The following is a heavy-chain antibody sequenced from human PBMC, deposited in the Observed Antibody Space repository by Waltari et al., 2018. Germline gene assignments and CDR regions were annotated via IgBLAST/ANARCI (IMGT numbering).Heavy chain of an antibody. CDR1: GFTFGSYA. V-gene: IGHV3-23*01. D-gene: IGHD3-22*01. Sequence: EMNLLESGGGLVQPGGSLRLSCAASGFTFGSYAMNWVRQSPGKGLEWVSGIDVSGFRTFYTDSVKDRFTISRDNSKNTLYLQMNNLRGEDTAIYYCAKDKVSSNGVYDAFDIWGQGTMVTVSS. CDR2: IDVSGFRT. J-gene: IGHJ3*02. CDR3: AKDKVSSNGVYDAFDI.